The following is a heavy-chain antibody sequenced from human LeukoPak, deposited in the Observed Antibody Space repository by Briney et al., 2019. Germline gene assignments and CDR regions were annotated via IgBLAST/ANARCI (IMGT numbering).Heavy chain of an antibody. V-gene: IGHV4-59*01. CDR1: RGSISNYF. D-gene: IGHD6-13*01. J-gene: IGHJ4*02. Sequence: SGTLSLTLAGFRGSISNYFWSWIRPPPGKTLEGVRFIYYSGGTNYNPSIMCQATISVDTTKKTFCLNLNSLTAADAAMYYCAIVAYDGPAAAGSLDYWGEGTLVTVSS. CDR2: IYYSGGT. CDR3: AIVAYDGPAAAGSLDY.